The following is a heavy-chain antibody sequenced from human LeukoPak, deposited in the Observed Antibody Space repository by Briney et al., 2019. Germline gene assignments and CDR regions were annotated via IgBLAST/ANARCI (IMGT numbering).Heavy chain of an antibody. CDR3: ARAGGKRYFDWLYFDY. J-gene: IGHJ4*02. CDR1: GFTFSSYE. Sequence: GGSLRLSCAASGFTFSSYEMNWVRQAPGKGLEWVSYISSSGSTIYYADSVKGRFTISRGNAKNSLYLQMNSLRAEDTAVYYCARAGGKRYFDWLYFDYWGQGTLVTVSS. CDR2: ISSSGSTI. V-gene: IGHV3-48*03. D-gene: IGHD3-9*01.